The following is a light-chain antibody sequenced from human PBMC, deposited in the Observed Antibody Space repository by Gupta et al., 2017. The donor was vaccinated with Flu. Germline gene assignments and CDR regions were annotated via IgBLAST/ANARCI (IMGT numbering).Light chain of an antibody. CDR3: LQSLEVPWT. Sequence: DIQMTQSPSSLSASVGDRVTITCRASQTIKNYLVWYQQKPGKAPKVLIYAVSSLQTGVPPRFSGSGSGTDFILTISSLQPEDSAIYYCLQSLEVPWTFGQGTRVEIK. V-gene: IGKV1-39*01. J-gene: IGKJ1*01. CDR2: AVS. CDR1: QTIKNY.